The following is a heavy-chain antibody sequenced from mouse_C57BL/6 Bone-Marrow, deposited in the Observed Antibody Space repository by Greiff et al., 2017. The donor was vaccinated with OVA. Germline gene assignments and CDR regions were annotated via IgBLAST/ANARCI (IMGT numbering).Heavy chain of an antibody. V-gene: IGHV5-12*01. CDR2: ISNGGGST. J-gene: IGHJ2*01. CDR1: GFTFSDYY. D-gene: IGHD2-3*01. Sequence: EVKLMESGGGLVQPGGSLKLSCAASGFTFSDYYMYWVRQTPEKRLEWVAYISNGGGSTYYPDTVKGRFTISRDNAKNTLYLQMSRLKSEDTAMYYCARRGGGYYLYYFDYWGQGTTLTVSS. CDR3: ARRGGGYYLYYFDY.